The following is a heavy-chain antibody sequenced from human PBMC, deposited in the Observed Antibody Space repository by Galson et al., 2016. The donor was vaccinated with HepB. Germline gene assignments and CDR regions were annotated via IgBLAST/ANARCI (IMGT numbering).Heavy chain of an antibody. Sequence: SLRLSCAASGFTFSSYAMSWVRQAPGKGLEWVSIISGSGGSTYYADSVKGRFTISRDNSKNTLYMQMNSLRAEDTAVYYCAKDWGYCSSTSCRPYWYFDLWGRGTLVTVSS. CDR1: GFTFSSYA. J-gene: IGHJ2*01. D-gene: IGHD2-2*01. V-gene: IGHV3-23*01. CDR3: AKDWGYCSSTSCRPYWYFDL. CDR2: ISGSGGST.